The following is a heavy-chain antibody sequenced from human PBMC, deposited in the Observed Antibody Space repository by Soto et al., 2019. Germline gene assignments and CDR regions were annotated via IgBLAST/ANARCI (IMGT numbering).Heavy chain of an antibody. V-gene: IGHV4-31*03. Sequence: PSETLSLTCTVSGGSISSGGYYWSWIRQHPGKGLEWIGYIYYIGSTYYNPSLKSRVTISVDTSKNQFSLKLSSVTAADTAVYYCARSGTVMESPFDYWGQGTLVTVSS. CDR3: ARSGTVMESPFDY. D-gene: IGHD2-8*01. CDR1: GGSISSGGYY. CDR2: IYYIGST. J-gene: IGHJ4*02.